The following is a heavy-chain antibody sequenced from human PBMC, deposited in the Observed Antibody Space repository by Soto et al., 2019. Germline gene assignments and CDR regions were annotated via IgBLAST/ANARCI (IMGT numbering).Heavy chain of an antibody. Sequence: ASVKVSCKASGYTFTGYNMHWVRQAPGQGLEWMGWINPNSGGTNYAQKFQGWVTMTRDTSISTAYMELSRLRSDDTAVYYCARGPPRHLIAVAGTRYFHYWGQGTLVTVSS. CDR2: INPNSGGT. D-gene: IGHD6-19*01. J-gene: IGHJ4*02. CDR3: ARGPPRHLIAVAGTRYFHY. V-gene: IGHV1-2*04. CDR1: GYTFTGYN.